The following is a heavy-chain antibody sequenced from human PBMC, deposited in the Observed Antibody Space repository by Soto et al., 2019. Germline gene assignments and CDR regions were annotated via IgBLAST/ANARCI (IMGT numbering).Heavy chain of an antibody. CDR2: ISASGGST. D-gene: IGHD2-8*01. V-gene: IGHV3-23*01. CDR3: AKNGLSDSPSAIDS. CDR1: GFTFSSDG. J-gene: IGHJ4*02. Sequence: GGSLRLSCAVSGFTFSSDGMSWVRQAPGKGLEWVSAISASGGSTYYVDSVKGRFTISRDNSKNTLFLQMNSLRVEDTAVYYCAKNGLSDSPSAIDSWGQGTLVTVSS.